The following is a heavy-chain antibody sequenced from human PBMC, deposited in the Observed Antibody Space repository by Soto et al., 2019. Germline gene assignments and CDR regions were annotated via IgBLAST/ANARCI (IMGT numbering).Heavy chain of an antibody. CDR1: GVSISSYY. CDR3: AMVPAAPHWVYYFGMDV. CDR2: IYNTGST. Sequence: QVQLQESGPGLVKPSETLSLTCTVSGVSISSYYWSWIRQPPGKALEWIGYIYNTGSTNYNPSLKGRVTISIDSSKNQFSLMLTSVTAADTAVYYCAMVPAAPHWVYYFGMDVWGQGTTVTVSS. J-gene: IGHJ6*02. D-gene: IGHD2-2*01. V-gene: IGHV4-59*12.